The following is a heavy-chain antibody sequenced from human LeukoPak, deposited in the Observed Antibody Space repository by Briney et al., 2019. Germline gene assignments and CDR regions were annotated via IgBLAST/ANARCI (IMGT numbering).Heavy chain of an antibody. D-gene: IGHD3-10*01. CDR3: ASSTYYYGSGSYYRDYYYYYGMVV. Sequence: GESLKISCKGSGYSFTSYWISWVRQMPGKGLEWMGRIDPSDSYTNYSPSFQGHVTISADKSISTAYLQWSSLKASDAAMYYCASSTYYYGSGSYYRDYYYYYGMVVWGKGTTVTVSS. CDR1: GYSFTSYW. V-gene: IGHV5-10-1*01. J-gene: IGHJ6*04. CDR2: IDPSDSYT.